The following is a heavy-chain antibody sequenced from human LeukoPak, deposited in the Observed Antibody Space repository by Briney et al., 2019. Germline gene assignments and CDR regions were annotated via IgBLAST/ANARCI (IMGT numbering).Heavy chain of an antibody. J-gene: IGHJ3*02. CDR3: ARGYCISGICYDAFDI. CDR2: IYSGGST. V-gene: IGHV3-53*01. Sequence: GGSLRLSCAASGFTVSSNYMSWVRQAPGKGLEWVSVIYSGGSTYYADSVKGRFTISRDNSKNTLYLQMNSLRGEDTAVYYCARGYCISGICYDAFDIWGQGTMVTVSS. CDR1: GFTVSSNY. D-gene: IGHD2-8*01.